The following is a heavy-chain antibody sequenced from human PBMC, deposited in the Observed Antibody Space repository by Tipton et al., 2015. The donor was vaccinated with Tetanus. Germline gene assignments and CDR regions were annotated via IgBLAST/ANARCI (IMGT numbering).Heavy chain of an antibody. CDR1: GYTFTSYY. V-gene: IGHV1-46*01. D-gene: IGHD2-2*01. CDR2: INPSGGST. Sequence: QLVQSGAEVKKPGASVKVSCKASGYTFTSYYMHWVRQAPGQGLEWMGIINPSGGSTSYAQKFQGRVTMTRDTSTSTVYMELSSLRSEDTAVYYCARGGRYCSSTSCPRRWFDPWGQGTLVTVSS. J-gene: IGHJ5*02. CDR3: ARGGRYCSSTSCPRRWFDP.